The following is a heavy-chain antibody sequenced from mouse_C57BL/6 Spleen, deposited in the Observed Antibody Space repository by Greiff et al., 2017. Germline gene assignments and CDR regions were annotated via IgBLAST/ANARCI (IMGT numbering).Heavy chain of an antibody. J-gene: IGHJ4*01. CDR2: IYPSDSGT. CDR1: GYTFTSYW. CDR3: ARFDPRLHYAMDY. V-gene: IGHV1-61*01. Sequence: QVQLQQPGAELVRPGSSVKLSCKASGYTFTSYWMDWVKQRPGQGLEWIGNIYPSDSGTHYNQKFKDKATMTVDKSSSTAYMQLSSLTSEDSAVYYCARFDPRLHYAMDYWGQGTSVTVSS.